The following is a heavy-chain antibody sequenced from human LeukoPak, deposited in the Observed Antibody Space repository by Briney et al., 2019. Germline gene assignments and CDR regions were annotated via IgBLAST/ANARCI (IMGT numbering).Heavy chain of an antibody. CDR1: GFTFSSYS. CDR3: ARVNIVVVTAPFDP. J-gene: IGHJ5*02. V-gene: IGHV3-21*01. Sequence: PGGSLRLSCASSGFTFSSYSMNWVRQAPGKGLEWVSSISSSSSYIYYADSVKGRFTISRDNAKNSLYLQMNSLRAEDTAVYYCARVNIVVVTAPFDPCGQGTLVTVSS. D-gene: IGHD2-21*02. CDR2: ISSSSSYI.